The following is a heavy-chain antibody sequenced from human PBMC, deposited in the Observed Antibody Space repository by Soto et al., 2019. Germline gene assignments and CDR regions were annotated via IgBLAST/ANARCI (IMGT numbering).Heavy chain of an antibody. V-gene: IGHV1-46*01. CDR1: GYTFTSYY. CDR3: ARAPPPYDFWSGYYINYFDY. Sequence: QVQLVQSGAEVKKPGASVKVSCKASGYTFTSYYMHWVRQAPGQGLEWMGIINPSGGSTSYAQKLQGRVTMTRDTSTSTVYMELSSLRSEDTAVYYCARAPPPYDFWSGYYINYFDYWGQGTMVTVSS. D-gene: IGHD3-3*01. J-gene: IGHJ4*02. CDR2: INPSGGST.